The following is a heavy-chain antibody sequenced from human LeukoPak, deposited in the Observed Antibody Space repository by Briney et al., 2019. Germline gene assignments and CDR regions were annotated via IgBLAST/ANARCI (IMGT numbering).Heavy chain of an antibody. CDR2: INPNSGGT. V-gene: IGHV1-2*02. D-gene: IGHD3-10*02. CDR3: ARVYVRGNYVDAFDI. Sequence: GASVKVSCKASGYTFTGYYIHWVRQAPGQGLEWMGCINPNSGGTNYAQRFQGRVTMTRDTSISTAYMELSSLRSDDTAVYYCARVYVRGNYVDAFDIWGQGTMVTVSP. CDR1: GYTFTGYY. J-gene: IGHJ3*02.